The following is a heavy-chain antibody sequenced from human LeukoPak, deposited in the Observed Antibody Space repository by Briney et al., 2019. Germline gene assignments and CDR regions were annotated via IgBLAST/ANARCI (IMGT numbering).Heavy chain of an antibody. Sequence: ASVKVSCKASGYTFTDYYMHWVRQAPGQGLEWMGWINPNRGGTNYAQRFQGRVTMTRDTSIGTAYMELSSLRSDDTAVYYCARGGGSSSWSAYFDYWGQGTLVTVSS. D-gene: IGHD6-13*01. J-gene: IGHJ4*02. V-gene: IGHV1-2*02. CDR2: INPNRGGT. CDR1: GYTFTDYY. CDR3: ARGGGSSSWSAYFDY.